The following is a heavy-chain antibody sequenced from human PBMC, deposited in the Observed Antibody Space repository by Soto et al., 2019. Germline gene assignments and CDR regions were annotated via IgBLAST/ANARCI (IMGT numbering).Heavy chain of an antibody. CDR3: AKGRGYGSGSFHPYYFES. CDR2: VSYDGTKE. J-gene: IGHJ4*02. D-gene: IGHD3-10*01. V-gene: IGHV3-30*18. Sequence: QVQLLQSGGGVVQPGGSLRLSCAASGFVFSAYGMHWVRQAPGKGLGWVALVSYDGTKEFYADSVRGRFTISRDNSKNTVYLQMDSLGTDDTGVYYCAKGRGYGSGSFHPYYFESWGQGTLVTVSS. CDR1: GFVFSAYG.